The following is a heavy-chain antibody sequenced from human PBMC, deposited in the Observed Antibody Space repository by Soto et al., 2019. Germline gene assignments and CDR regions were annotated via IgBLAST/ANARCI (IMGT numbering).Heavy chain of an antibody. J-gene: IGHJ4*02. CDR1: GFTFTRYS. V-gene: IGHV3-21*01. CDR3: ARGSEDLTSNFDY. CDR2: ISSTTNYI. Sequence: GGSLRLSCAASGFTFTRYSMNWVRQAPGKGLEWVSSISSTTNYIYYADSMKGRFTVSRDNAKNSVYLEMNSLSAEDTALYYCARGSEDLTSNFDYWGQGTLVTVSS.